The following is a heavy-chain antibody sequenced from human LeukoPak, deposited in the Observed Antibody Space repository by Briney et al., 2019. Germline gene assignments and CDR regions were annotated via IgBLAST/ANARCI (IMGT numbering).Heavy chain of an antibody. CDR1: GLTFSSYW. D-gene: IGHD1-20*01. Sequence: SGGSLRLSCVASGLTFSSYWMSWVRQAPGKGLEGVANIKQDGSEKYYVDSVKGRFTISRDNAKNSLYLQMNSLRAEDTAVYYCARVIIGVTVDYWGQGALVTVSS. CDR2: IKQDGSEK. J-gene: IGHJ4*02. CDR3: ARVIIGVTVDY. V-gene: IGHV3-7*01.